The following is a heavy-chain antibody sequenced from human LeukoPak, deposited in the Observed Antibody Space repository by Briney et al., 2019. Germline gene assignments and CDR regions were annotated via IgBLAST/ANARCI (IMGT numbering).Heavy chain of an antibody. J-gene: IGHJ4*02. CDR1: GGSISSYY. CDR3: ARDRTVATIPYFDY. CDR2: IYTSGST. Sequence: SETLSLTCTVSGGSISSYYWSWIRQPAGKGLDWIGRIYTSGSTNYNPSLKSRFTMSVDTSKNQFSLQLSSVTAADTAEYYCARDRTVATIPYFDYWGQGTLVTVSS. D-gene: IGHD5-12*01. V-gene: IGHV4-4*07.